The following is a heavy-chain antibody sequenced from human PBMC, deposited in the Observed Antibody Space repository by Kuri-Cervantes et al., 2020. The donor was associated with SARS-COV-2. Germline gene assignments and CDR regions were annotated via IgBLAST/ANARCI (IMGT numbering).Heavy chain of an antibody. V-gene: IGHV1-69*06. CDR1: GVTFSNNA. Sequence: SVKVSCKASGVTFSNNAIDWVRQAPGQGLECVGGIIPLFGTPNHAQRFQGRVTIIADKSTSTVYMELSSLRPEDTAVYYCAREPSFGDGGGYFKDWGQGTPVTVSS. CDR3: AREPSFGDGGGYFKD. CDR2: IIPLFGTP. D-gene: IGHD3-22*01. J-gene: IGHJ4*02.